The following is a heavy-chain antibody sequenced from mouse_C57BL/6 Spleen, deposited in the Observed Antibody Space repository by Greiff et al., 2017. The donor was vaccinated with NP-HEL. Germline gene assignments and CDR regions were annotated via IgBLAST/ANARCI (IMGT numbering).Heavy chain of an antibody. J-gene: IGHJ3*01. Sequence: VQLQQSGPELVKPGASVKISCKASGYSFTGYYMNWVKQSPEKSLEWIGEINPSTGGTTYNQKFKAKATLTVDKSSSTAYMQLKSLTSEDSAVYYWAGYDVFAYWGQGTLVTVSA. CDR1: GYSFTGYY. V-gene: IGHV1-42*01. CDR2: INPSTGGT. CDR3: AGYDVFAY. D-gene: IGHD2-2*01.